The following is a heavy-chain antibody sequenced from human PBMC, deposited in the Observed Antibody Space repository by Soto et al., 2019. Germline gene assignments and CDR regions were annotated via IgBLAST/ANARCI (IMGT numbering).Heavy chain of an antibody. V-gene: IGHV3-15*07. CDR2: IKSKTDGGTT. D-gene: IGHD2-15*01. CDR1: GFTFSNAW. J-gene: IGHJ6*02. CDR3: TTGGYCSGGTCYDYYYYYGMDV. Sequence: GGSLRLSCAASGFTFSNAWMNWVRQAPGKGLEWVGRIKSKTDGGTTDYAAPVKGRFTISRDDSKNTLFLQMNSLKTEDTAVYYCTTGGYCSGGTCYDYYYYYGMDVWGQGTTVTVSS.